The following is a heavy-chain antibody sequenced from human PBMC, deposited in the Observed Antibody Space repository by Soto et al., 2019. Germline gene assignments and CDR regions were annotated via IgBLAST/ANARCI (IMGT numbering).Heavy chain of an antibody. CDR2: ISWNSGSI. Sequence: PGGSLRLSCAASGFTFDDYAMHWVRQAPGKGLEWVSGISWNSGSIGYADSVKGRFTISGDNAKNSLYLQMNSLRAEDTALYYCAKGRSIYYYYGMDVWGQGTTVTVSS. D-gene: IGHD3-3*02. CDR3: AKGRSIYYYYGMDV. J-gene: IGHJ6*02. V-gene: IGHV3-9*01. CDR1: GFTFDDYA.